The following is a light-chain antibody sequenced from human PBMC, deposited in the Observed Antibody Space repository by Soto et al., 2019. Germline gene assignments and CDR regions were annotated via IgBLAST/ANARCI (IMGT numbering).Light chain of an antibody. Sequence: QSVLTQPASVSGSPGQSMTISCTGTSSDVGLYDYVSWYQQHPGKAPQLMIYAVSNRPSGVSNRFSASKSGNTASLFISGLQDEDEADYYCSSYTSDSSYVFGAGTKVTVL. CDR2: AVS. J-gene: IGLJ1*01. V-gene: IGLV2-14*01. CDR1: SSDVGLYDY. CDR3: SSYTSDSSYV.